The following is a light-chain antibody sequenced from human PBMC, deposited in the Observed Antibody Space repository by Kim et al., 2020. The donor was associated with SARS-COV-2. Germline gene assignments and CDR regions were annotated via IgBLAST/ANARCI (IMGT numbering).Light chain of an antibody. CDR2: GAS. CDR1: QALSSNF. J-gene: IGKJ2*03. Sequence: EIVLTQSPGTLSLSPGERATLSCRASQALSSNFLAWYQQKPGQAPRLLIYGASSRATGIPDRFSGSGSGTDFTLTINTLEPEDFAVYYCQQFAGSPMYSFGQGTKLEIK. CDR3: QQFAGSPMYS. V-gene: IGKV3-20*01.